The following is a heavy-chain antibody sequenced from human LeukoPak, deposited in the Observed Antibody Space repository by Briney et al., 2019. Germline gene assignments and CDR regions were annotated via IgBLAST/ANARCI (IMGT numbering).Heavy chain of an antibody. CDR1: GFSFDKYT. CDR2: ISGSGLYI. V-gene: IGHV3-21*01. D-gene: IGHD6-13*01. CDR3: ARGSFGSSWFEKYFFDS. J-gene: IGHJ4*02. Sequence: GGSLRLSCAASGFSFDKYTMNWVRQAPGRGLEWVSSISGSGLYIFYADSMKGRFTISRDNTKNSLYLQMDSLRAEDTSVYFCARGSFGSSWFEKYFFDSWGQGTLVTVSA.